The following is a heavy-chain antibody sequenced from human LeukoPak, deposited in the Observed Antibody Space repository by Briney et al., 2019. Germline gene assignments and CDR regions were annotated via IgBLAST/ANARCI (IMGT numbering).Heavy chain of an antibody. J-gene: IGHJ4*02. Sequence: ASVKVSCKASGYTFTGYYMHWVRQAPGQGLEWMGWINPNSGGTNYVQKFQGRVTMTRDTSISTAYMELSRLRSDDTAVYYCATAPQASYYDSSSYFLDWGQGTLVTVSS. CDR1: GYTFTGYY. V-gene: IGHV1-2*02. CDR2: INPNSGGT. CDR3: ATAPQASYYDSSSYFLD. D-gene: IGHD3-22*01.